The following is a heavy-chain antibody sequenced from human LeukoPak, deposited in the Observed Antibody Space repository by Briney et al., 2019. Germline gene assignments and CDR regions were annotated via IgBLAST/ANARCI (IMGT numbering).Heavy chain of an antibody. D-gene: IGHD3-22*01. CDR3: ARGYYYDSSGHLGFDY. V-gene: IGHV1-8*01. CDR1: GYTFTSYD. Sequence: ASVKVSCKASGYTFTSYDINWVRQATGQGLEWMGWMNPNSGNTGYAQKFQGRVTMTRNTSISTAYMELSSLRSEDTAVYYCARGYYYDSSGHLGFDYWGQGTLVTVSS. CDR2: MNPNSGNT. J-gene: IGHJ4*02.